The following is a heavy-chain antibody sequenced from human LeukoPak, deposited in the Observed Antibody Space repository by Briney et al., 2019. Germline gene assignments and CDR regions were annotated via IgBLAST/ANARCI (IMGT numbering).Heavy chain of an antibody. CDR1: GFTFDNYG. D-gene: IGHD2-2*03. V-gene: IGHV3-23*01. CDR2: ISGSGGRT. J-gene: IGHJ3*02. Sequence: GGSLRLSCAASGFTFDNYGIGWVRQAPGKGLEWVSGISGSGGRTYYADSVKGRFTISRDNRKNTLFLQLNSLGVEDTATYYCAIPTCSGSGYCSTSDPFHTWGQGTMVTVSS. CDR3: AIPTCSGSGYCSTSDPFHT.